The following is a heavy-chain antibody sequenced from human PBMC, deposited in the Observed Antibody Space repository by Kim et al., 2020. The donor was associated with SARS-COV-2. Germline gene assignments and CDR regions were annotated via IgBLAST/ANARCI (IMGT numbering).Heavy chain of an antibody. CDR2: ISYDGSNK. CDR1: GFTFSSYG. J-gene: IGHJ4*02. D-gene: IGHD6-19*01. Sequence: GGSLRLSCAASGFTFSSYGMHWVRQAPGKGLEWVAVISYDGSNKYYADSVKGRFTISRDNSKNTLYLQMNSLRAEDTAVYYCAKDGSSGWERRGYYFDYWGQGTLVTVAS. CDR3: AKDGSSGWERRGYYFDY. V-gene: IGHV3-30*18.